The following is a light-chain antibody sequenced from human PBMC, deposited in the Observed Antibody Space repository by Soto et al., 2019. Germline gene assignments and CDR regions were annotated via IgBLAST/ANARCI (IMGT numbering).Light chain of an antibody. CDR1: QSVRSTY. V-gene: IGKV3-20*01. CDR3: QQYNNSLWT. Sequence: ETVLTQSPGTLSLSPGERAILSCRASQSVRSTYLAWYQQKPGQAPRLLIYGASSRATGIPDRFSGSGSGTDFTLTISRLEPEDFAVYYCQQYNNSLWTFGQGTKVDTK. J-gene: IGKJ1*01. CDR2: GAS.